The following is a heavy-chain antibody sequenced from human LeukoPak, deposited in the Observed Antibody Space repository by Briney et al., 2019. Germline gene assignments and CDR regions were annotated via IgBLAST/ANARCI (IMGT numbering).Heavy chain of an antibody. J-gene: IGHJ4*02. V-gene: IGHV1-69*13. CDR3: ARVLRVDTARVEEYYFDY. CDR1: GGTFSSHA. Sequence: SVKVSCKASGGTFSSHAISWVRQAPGQGLEWMGGIIPIFCTANYAQKFQGRVTITADESTSTAYMELSSLRSEDTAVYYCARVLRVDTARVEEYYFDYWGQGTLVTVSS. CDR2: IIPIFCTA. D-gene: IGHD5-18*01.